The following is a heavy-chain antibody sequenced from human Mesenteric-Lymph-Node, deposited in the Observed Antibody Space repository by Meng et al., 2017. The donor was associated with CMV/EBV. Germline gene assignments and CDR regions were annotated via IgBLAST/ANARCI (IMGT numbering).Heavy chain of an antibody. CDR3: TRGGGEDYYYGLDV. CDR2: IYSGGST. V-gene: IGHV3-53*01. CDR1: GFTVSSNE. Sequence: GGSLRLSCAASGFTVSSNEMNWVRQAPGKGLEWVSVIYSGGSTDYADSVKGRFTISRDNSKNTLYLQMNSLRVEDTAVYYCTRGGGEDYYYGLDVWGQGTTVTVSS. D-gene: IGHD3-16*01. J-gene: IGHJ6*02.